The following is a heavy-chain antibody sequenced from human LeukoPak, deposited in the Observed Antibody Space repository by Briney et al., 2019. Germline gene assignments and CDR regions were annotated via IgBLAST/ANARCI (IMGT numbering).Heavy chain of an antibody. D-gene: IGHD1-26*01. CDR2: IIPIFGTA. J-gene: IGHJ4*02. CDR1: GGTFSSDA. CDR3: AGGSVGDKGPPTGFDY. V-gene: IGHV1-69*05. Sequence: SVKVSCKASGGTFSSDAISWVRQAPGQGLEWMGGIIPIFGTANYAQKFQGRVTITTDESTSTAYMELSSLRSEDTAVYYCAGGSVGDKGPPTGFDYWGQGTLVTVSS.